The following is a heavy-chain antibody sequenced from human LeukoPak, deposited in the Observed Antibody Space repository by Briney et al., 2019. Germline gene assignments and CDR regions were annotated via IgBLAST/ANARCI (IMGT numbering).Heavy chain of an antibody. CDR1: GGSISSSSYY. CDR3: ARDGMFKLPYPGGESV. J-gene: IGHJ4*02. V-gene: IGHV4-61*05. Sequence: SETLSLTCTVSGGSISSSSYYWGWIRQPPGKGLEWIGYISYSGSTNYNPSLKSRVTISVDTSKNQFSLKLSSVTAADTAVYYCARDGMFKLPYPGGESVWGQGTLVTVSS. D-gene: IGHD1-26*01. CDR2: ISYSGST.